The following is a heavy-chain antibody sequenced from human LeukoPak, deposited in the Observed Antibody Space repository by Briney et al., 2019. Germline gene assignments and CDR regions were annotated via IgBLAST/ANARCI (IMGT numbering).Heavy chain of an antibody. CDR3: SRDRFNFRWWFDP. CDR2: ISSSSSYI. CDR1: GFTFSSYS. V-gene: IGHV3-21*01. Sequence: PGGSLRLSCAASGFTFSSYSMNWVRQAPGKGLEWVSSISSSSSYIYYADSVKGRFTISRDNAKNSLYLQMNSLRAEDTAVYYCSRDRFNFRWWFDPWGQGTLVTVSS. J-gene: IGHJ5*02. D-gene: IGHD2-15*01.